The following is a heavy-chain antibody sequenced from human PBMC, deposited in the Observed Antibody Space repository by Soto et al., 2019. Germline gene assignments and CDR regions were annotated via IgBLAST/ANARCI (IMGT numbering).Heavy chain of an antibody. CDR1: GFTFRGHW. J-gene: IGHJ4*02. D-gene: IGHD1-1*01. V-gene: IGHV3-7*01. Sequence: GGSLRLSCATSGFTFRGHWMSWVRQAPGKGLEWGATIKQGGSEKYYVDSVRGRFTISRDNAENPLFLQLNSLRVEDTALYYCARLAGETTIYDYWGQGTLVTVSS. CDR2: IKQGGSEK. CDR3: ARLAGETTIYDY.